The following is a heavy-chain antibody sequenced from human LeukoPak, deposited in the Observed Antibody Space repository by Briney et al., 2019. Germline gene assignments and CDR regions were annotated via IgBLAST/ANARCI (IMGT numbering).Heavy chain of an antibody. CDR3: AREIARALIDY. Sequence: SQTLSLTCTVSGGSISSGGYYWSWIRQHPGKGLEWIGYIYYSGSTYYNPSLKSRVTISVDTSKNQFSLKLSSVTAADTAVYYCAREIARALIDYWGQGTLVTVSS. D-gene: IGHD6-6*01. CDR1: GGSISSGGYY. V-gene: IGHV4-31*03. CDR2: IYYSGST. J-gene: IGHJ4*02.